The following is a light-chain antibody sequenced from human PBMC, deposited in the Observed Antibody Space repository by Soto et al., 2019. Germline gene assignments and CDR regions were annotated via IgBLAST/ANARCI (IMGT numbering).Light chain of an antibody. CDR3: SSYRSRSTPYV. V-gene: IGLV2-14*03. CDR2: DVS. J-gene: IGLJ1*01. Sequence: QSVLTQPASVSGSPGQSITISCTGTSSDVGGYNYVSWYQQHPGKVPKLLIYDVSNRPSGVSNRFSGSKSGNTASLTISGLQAEDEADYYCSSYRSRSTPYVLGTGTKVTVL. CDR1: SSDVGGYNY.